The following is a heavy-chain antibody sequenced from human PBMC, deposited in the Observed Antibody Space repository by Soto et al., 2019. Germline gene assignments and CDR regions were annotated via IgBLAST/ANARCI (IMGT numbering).Heavy chain of an antibody. V-gene: IGHV3-49*03. CDR1: GFTFGDYA. J-gene: IGHJ5*02. CDR2: IRSKAYGGTT. Sequence: PGGSLRLSCTASGFTFGDYAMSWFRQAPWKGLEWVGFIRSKAYGGTTEYAASVKGRFTISRDDSKSIAYLQMNSLKTEDTAVYYCTRGKFGYGYNWFDPWGQGTLVTVSS. CDR3: TRGKFGYGYNWFDP. D-gene: IGHD3-10*01.